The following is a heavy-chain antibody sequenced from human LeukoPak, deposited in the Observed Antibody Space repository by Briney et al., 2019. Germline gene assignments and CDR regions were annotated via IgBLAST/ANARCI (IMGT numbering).Heavy chain of an antibody. CDR1: GFTFSSYG. D-gene: IGHD3-22*01. J-gene: IGHJ4*02. CDR2: ISYDGSNK. Sequence: GGSLRLSCAASGFTFSSYGMHWVRQAPGKGLEWVAVISYDGSNKYYADSVKGRFTISRDNSKNTLYLQMNSLRAEDTAVYYCAKAHGRYYDSSGYSPYFDYWGQGTLVTVSS. CDR3: AKAHGRYYDSSGYSPYFDY. V-gene: IGHV3-30*18.